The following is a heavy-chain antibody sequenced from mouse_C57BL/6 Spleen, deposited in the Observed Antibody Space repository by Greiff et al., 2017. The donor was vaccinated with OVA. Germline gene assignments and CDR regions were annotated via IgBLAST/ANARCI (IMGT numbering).Heavy chain of an antibody. J-gene: IGHJ1*03. V-gene: IGHV1-85*01. CDR2: IYPRDGST. CDR3: ARRTNYDGPNFDV. D-gene: IGHD1-2*01. CDR1: GYTFTSYD. Sequence: VQLVESGPELVKPGASVKLSCKASGYTFTSYDINWVKQRPGQGLEWIGWIYPRDGSTKYNEKFKGKATLTVDTSSSTAYMELHSLTSEDSAVYFCARRTNYDGPNFDVWGTGTTVTVSS.